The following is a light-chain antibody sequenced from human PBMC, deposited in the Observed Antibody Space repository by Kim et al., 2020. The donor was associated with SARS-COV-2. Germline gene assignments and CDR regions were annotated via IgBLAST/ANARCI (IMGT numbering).Light chain of an antibody. V-gene: IGLV3-12*01. J-gene: IGLJ3*02. CDR3: QVWDSSSDRWV. CDR2: SDS. CDR1: NIGSKA. Sequence: SYELTQPHSVSVATAQMARITCVGNNIGSKAVHWYQQKPGPDPGLVIYSDSKRPSGIPERFSCSNPGNTTSLTISRIVSRDGAGYYCQVWDSSSDRWVFGGGAKLTDL.